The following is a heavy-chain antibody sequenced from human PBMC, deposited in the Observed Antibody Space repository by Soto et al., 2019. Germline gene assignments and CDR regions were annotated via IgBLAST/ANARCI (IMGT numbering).Heavy chain of an antibody. J-gene: IGHJ5*02. CDR1: GGTFSSYA. Sequence: SVKVSCKASGGTFSSYAISWVRQAPGQGLEWMGGIIPIFGTANYAQKFQGRVTITADESTSTAYMELSSLRSEDTAVYYCATDGKYYYDSSGYFEPRGWFDPWG. CDR3: ATDGKYYYDSSGYFEPRGWFDP. V-gene: IGHV1-69*13. D-gene: IGHD3-22*01. CDR2: IIPIFGTA.